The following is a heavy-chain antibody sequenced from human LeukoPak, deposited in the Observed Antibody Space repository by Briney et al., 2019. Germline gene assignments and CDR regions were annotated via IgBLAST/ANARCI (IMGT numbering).Heavy chain of an antibody. Sequence: GRSLRLSCAASGFTFDDYAMHWVRQAPGKGLEWVSGISWNSGSIGYADSVKGRFTISRDIAKNSLYLQMNSLRVEDTALYYCAKGFYGGNANYFDYWGRGTLVTVSS. CDR1: GFTFDDYA. V-gene: IGHV3-9*01. CDR3: AKGFYGGNANYFDY. J-gene: IGHJ4*02. CDR2: ISWNSGSI. D-gene: IGHD4-23*01.